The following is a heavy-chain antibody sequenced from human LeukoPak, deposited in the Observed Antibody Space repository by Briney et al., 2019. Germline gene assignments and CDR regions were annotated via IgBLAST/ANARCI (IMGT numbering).Heavy chain of an antibody. D-gene: IGHD3/OR15-3a*01. V-gene: IGHV3-11*06. J-gene: IGHJ4*02. CDR3: AKDRDWGYFDY. CDR1: GFTFSDYY. CDR2: ISSSSSYT. Sequence: GGSLRLSCAASGFTFSDYYMSWIRQAPGKGLEWISFISSSSSYTNYADSVKGRFTISRDNAKNSLYLQMNSLRAEDTAVYYCAKDRDWGYFDYWGQGSLVTVSS.